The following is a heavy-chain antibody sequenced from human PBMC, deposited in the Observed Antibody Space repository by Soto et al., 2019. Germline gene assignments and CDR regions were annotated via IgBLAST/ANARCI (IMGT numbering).Heavy chain of an antibody. CDR3: AKEGGYSSGWTGIDI. V-gene: IGHV3-23*01. CDR1: GFTFSSYA. D-gene: IGHD6-19*01. J-gene: IGHJ3*02. CDR2: ISGSGVSR. Sequence: EVQLLESGGGLVQPGGSLRLSCAASGFTFSSYAMSWVRQAPGKGLEWVSAISGSGVSRYYADSVKGRFTSSRDKSKNTLYLQMNSLRAEDTAVYYCAKEGGYSSGWTGIDIWGQGTMVTVSS.